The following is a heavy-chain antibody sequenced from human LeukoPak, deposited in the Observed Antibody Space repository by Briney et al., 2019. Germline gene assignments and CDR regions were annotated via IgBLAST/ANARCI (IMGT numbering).Heavy chain of an antibody. CDR1: GGTFSSYA. Sequence: SVKVSCKASGGTFSSYAISWVRQAPGQGLEWMGRIIPIFGTANYAQKFQGRVTITTDESTSTAYMELSSLRSEDPAVYYCARERGSGSYYFDYWGQGTLVTVSS. CDR3: ARERGSGSYYFDY. V-gene: IGHV1-69*05. J-gene: IGHJ4*02. D-gene: IGHD3-10*01. CDR2: IIPIFGTA.